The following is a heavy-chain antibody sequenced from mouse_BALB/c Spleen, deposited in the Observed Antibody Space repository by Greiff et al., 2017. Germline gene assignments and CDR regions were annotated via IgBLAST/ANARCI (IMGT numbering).Heavy chain of an antibody. CDR3: ARERAMAY. J-gene: IGHJ4*01. CDR2: ISSGSSTI. CDR1: GFTFSSFG. V-gene: IGHV5-17*02. Sequence: EVMLVESGGGLVQPGGSRKISCAASGFTFSSFGMHWVRQAPEKGLEWVAYISSGSSTIYYADTVKGRFTISRDNPKNTLFLQMTSLRSEDTAMYYCARERAMAYWGQGTSVTVSS.